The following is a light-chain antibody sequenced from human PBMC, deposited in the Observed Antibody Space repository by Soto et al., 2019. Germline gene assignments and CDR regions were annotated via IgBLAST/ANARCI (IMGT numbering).Light chain of an antibody. J-gene: IGKJ4*01. Sequence: DIQMTQSPSSLSASVGDRVTITCRASQSITTYLNWYRHKPGKAPNLLISAASSLHGGVPSRFSGSGSGTDFTLTISSLQPEDFATYYCQQSYTNSLTFGGGTKVEIK. V-gene: IGKV1-39*01. CDR2: AAS. CDR1: QSITTY. CDR3: QQSYTNSLT.